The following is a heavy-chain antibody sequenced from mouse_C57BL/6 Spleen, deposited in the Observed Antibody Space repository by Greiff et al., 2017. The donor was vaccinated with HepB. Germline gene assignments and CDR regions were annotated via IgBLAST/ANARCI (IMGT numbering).Heavy chain of an antibody. CDR2: IDPSDSYT. J-gene: IGHJ4*01. CDR3: ALSYYSNLYAMDY. Sequence: VQLQQPGAELVMPGASVKLSCKASGYTFTSYWMHWVKQRPGQGLEWIGEIDPSDSYTNYNQKFKGKSTLTVDKSSSTAYMQLSSLTSEDSAVYYCALSYYSNLYAMDYWGQGTSVTVSS. D-gene: IGHD2-5*01. V-gene: IGHV1-69*01. CDR1: GYTFTSYW.